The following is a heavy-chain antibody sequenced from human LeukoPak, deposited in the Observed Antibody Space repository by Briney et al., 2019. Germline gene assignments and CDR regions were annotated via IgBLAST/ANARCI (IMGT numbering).Heavy chain of an antibody. Sequence: GRSLRLSCAASGFTISGYWMSWVRQAPGKGLEWVANIRQDGSDKYYVDSVKGRFTISRDNAKNSLFLQMNSLRAEDTAVYFCTTDSGGGRPFDYWGQGTLVIVSS. CDR3: TTDSGGGRPFDY. V-gene: IGHV3-7*01. D-gene: IGHD6-6*01. CDR1: GFTISGYW. J-gene: IGHJ4*02. CDR2: IRQDGSDK.